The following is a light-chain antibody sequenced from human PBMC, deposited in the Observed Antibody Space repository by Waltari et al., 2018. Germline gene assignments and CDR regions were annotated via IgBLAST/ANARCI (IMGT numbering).Light chain of an antibody. CDR2: WAS. CDR1: QSVLNSSNNKNY. J-gene: IGKJ4*01. V-gene: IGKV4-1*01. Sequence: DIVMTQSPDSLAVSLGERATINCTSSQSVLNSSNNKNYLAWYQKKPGQPPKLLIYWASTRESGVPDRFSGSGSGTDFTLTISSLQAEDVAVYYCQQYYSTPPTFGGGTKVEIK. CDR3: QQYYSTPPT.